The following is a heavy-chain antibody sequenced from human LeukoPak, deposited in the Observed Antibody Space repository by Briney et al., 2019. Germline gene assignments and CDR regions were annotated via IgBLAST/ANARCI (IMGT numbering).Heavy chain of an antibody. CDR2: IYGDNGDT. CDR1: GYSFTSYA. V-gene: IGHV1-3*03. J-gene: IGHJ5*02. Sequence: ASVKVSCKASGYSFTSYAMNWVRQAPGQRLEWMGWIYGDNGDTKYSQEFQGRVTMTRDTSTSTVYMELSSLGSEDTAVYYCARANVDYDILTGYAYKWFDPWGQGTVLTVSS. D-gene: IGHD3-9*01. CDR3: ARANVDYDILTGYAYKWFDP.